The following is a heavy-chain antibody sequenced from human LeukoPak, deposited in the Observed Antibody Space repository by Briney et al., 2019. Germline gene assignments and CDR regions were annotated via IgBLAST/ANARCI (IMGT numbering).Heavy chain of an antibody. CDR2: ISYDGSNK. CDR1: GFTFSSYG. Sequence: GRSLRLSCAASGFTFSSYGMHWVRQAPGKGLEWVAVISYDGSNKYYADSVKGRFTISRDNSKNTLYLQMNSLRAEDTAVYYCASRGYSYGDAFDIWGQGTMVTVSS. CDR3: ASRGYSYGDAFDI. J-gene: IGHJ3*02. D-gene: IGHD5-18*01. V-gene: IGHV3-30*03.